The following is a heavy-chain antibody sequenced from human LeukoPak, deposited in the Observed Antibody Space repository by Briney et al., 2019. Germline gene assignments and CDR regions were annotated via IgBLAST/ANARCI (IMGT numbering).Heavy chain of an antibody. J-gene: IGHJ4*02. V-gene: IGHV1-8*03. Sequence: ASVKVSYKASGYTFTSYDINWVRQATGQGLEWMGWMNPNSGDTGYAQKFQGRVTITRNTSISTAYMELSSLRSEDTAVYYCARGLWFGELSPFDYWGQGTLVTVSS. CDR1: GYTFTSYD. D-gene: IGHD3-10*01. CDR3: ARGLWFGELSPFDY. CDR2: MNPNSGDT.